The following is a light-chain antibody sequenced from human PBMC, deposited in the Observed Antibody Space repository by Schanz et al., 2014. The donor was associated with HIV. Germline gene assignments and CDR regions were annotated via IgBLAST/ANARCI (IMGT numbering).Light chain of an antibody. Sequence: QSALTQPASASGSPGQSVTISCTGTSSDVGGYNYVSWYQQHPGSAPRLIIYEVTKRPSGVPDRFSGSKSGSTASLTVSGLQPEDEADYYCSSFAGSNIPWVFGGGTKLTVL. J-gene: IGLJ3*02. CDR2: EVT. CDR1: SSDVGGYNY. CDR3: SSFAGSNIPWV. V-gene: IGLV2-8*01.